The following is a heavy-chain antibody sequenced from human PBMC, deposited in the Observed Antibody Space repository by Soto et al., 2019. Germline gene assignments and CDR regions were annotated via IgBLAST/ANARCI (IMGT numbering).Heavy chain of an antibody. D-gene: IGHD2-2*01. V-gene: IGHV4-31*03. Sequence: SETLSLTCTVSGGSISSGDYYWSWIRQHPGKGLEWIGYIYYSGSTYYNPSLKSRVTISVDTSKNQFSLKLSSVTAADTAVYYCARMGYCISTSCYVFDYWGQGTLVTVSS. CDR2: IYYSGST. CDR1: GGSISSGDYY. J-gene: IGHJ4*02. CDR3: ARMGYCISTSCYVFDY.